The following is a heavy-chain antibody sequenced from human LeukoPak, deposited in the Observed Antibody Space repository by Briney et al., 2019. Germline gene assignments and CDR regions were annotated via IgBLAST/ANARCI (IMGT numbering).Heavy chain of an antibody. CDR2: INHSGST. D-gene: IGHD1-14*01. V-gene: IGHV4-34*01. J-gene: IGHJ5*02. Sequence: SETLSLTCAVYGGSFSGYYWSWIRQPPGKGLEWIGEINHSGSTNYNPSLKSRVTISVDTSKNQFSLQLSSVTAADTAVYYCARGSIRGLTNHNNWFDPWGQGTLVTVSS. CDR1: GGSFSGYY. CDR3: ARGSIRGLTNHNNWFDP.